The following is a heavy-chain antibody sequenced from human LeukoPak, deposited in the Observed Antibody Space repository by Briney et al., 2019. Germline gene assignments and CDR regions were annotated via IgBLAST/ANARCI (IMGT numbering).Heavy chain of an antibody. CDR3: ARPYYYDSSGYHSDAFDI. V-gene: IGHV1-69*13. CDR2: IIPIFGTA. CDR1: GGTFSSYA. Sequence: AALVKVSCKASGGTFSSYAISWVRQAPGQGLEWMGGIIPIFGTANYAQKFQGRVTITADESTSTAYMELSSLRSEDTAVYYCARPYYYDSSGYHSDAFDIWGQGTMVTVSS. J-gene: IGHJ3*02. D-gene: IGHD3-22*01.